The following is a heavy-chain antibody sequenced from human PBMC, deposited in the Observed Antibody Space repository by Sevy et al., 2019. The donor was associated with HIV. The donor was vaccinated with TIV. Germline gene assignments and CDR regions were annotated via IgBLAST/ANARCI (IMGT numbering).Heavy chain of an antibody. Sequence: ASVKVSCKASGGTFSGYAISWVRQAPGQGLEWMGGIIPILGIANYAQKFQGRVTITADKSTSTAYMELSSLRSEDTAVYYCARGRGLLWFGESHPQGPFDYWGQGSLVTVSS. D-gene: IGHD3-10*01. CDR3: ARGRGLLWFGESHPQGPFDY. V-gene: IGHV1-69*10. CDR1: GGTFSGYA. J-gene: IGHJ4*02. CDR2: IIPILGIA.